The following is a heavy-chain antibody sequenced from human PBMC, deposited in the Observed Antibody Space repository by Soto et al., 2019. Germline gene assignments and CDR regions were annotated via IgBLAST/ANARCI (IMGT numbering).Heavy chain of an antibody. D-gene: IGHD3-10*01. CDR3: ARHFVAVVIKGWGY. CDR1: GGSIDRSNYY. J-gene: IGHJ4*02. V-gene: IGHV4-39*01. Sequence: SETLSLPCNVSGGSIDRSNYYWDWLRQPPGKGLEWIGTTYYNGNAYYNPSLRSRVSMSVDTSKNQFSLKLISVTAADTAVYYCARHFVAVVIKGWGYWGQGKLVTVSS. CDR2: TYYNGNA.